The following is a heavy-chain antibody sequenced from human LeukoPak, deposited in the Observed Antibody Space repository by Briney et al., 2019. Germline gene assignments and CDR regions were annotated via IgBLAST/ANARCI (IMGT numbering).Heavy chain of an antibody. D-gene: IGHD3-3*01. V-gene: IGHV4/OR15-8*01. Sequence: SETLSLTCVVSGVSVSNNYWWSWVRQPPGKGLEWIGEIDRSGSATYNPSLKSRVTISVDKSKKQFFLEVTSVTAADTAVYYCAACEISEWLLYGDLYYYMDVWGKGTTVTVSS. J-gene: IGHJ6*03. CDR1: GVSVSNNYW. CDR2: IDRSGSA. CDR3: AACEISEWLLYGDLYYYMDV.